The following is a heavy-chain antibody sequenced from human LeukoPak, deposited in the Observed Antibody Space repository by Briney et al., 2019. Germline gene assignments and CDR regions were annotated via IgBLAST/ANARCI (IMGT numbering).Heavy chain of an antibody. J-gene: IGHJ5*02. CDR2: ISAYNGNT. Sequence: GASVKVSCKASGYTFTSYGISWVRQAPGQGLEWMGWISAYNGNTNYAQKLQGRVTMTTDTSTSTAYMELRSLRSDDTAVYYCAREVSPKRFLEWLLIPSWFDPWGQGTLVTVSS. V-gene: IGHV1-18*01. CDR1: GYTFTSYG. D-gene: IGHD3-3*01. CDR3: AREVSPKRFLEWLLIPSWFDP.